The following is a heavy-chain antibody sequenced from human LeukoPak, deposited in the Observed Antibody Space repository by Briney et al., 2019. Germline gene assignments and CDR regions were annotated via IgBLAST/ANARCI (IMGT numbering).Heavy chain of an antibody. D-gene: IGHD6-13*01. CDR1: GFTFSNYA. Sequence: GGSLRLSCAASGFTFSNYAMSWVRQAPGKGLEWISGITGGRSTYYADSVKGRFTISRDNSKNTLYLQMNSLRAEDTAVYYCAKESSSWYYSYYMDVWGKGTTVTVSS. J-gene: IGHJ6*03. CDR3: AKESSSWYYSYYMDV. CDR2: ITGGRST. V-gene: IGHV3-23*01.